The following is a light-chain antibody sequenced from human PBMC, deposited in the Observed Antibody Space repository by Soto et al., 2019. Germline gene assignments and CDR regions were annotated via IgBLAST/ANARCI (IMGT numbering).Light chain of an antibody. J-gene: IGLJ2*01. CDR2: DTT. CDR3: QSYDNSLSGVV. V-gene: IGLV1-40*01. CDR1: GSNIGADYA. Sequence: QSVLTQPPSASRAPGQRVTVSCAGSGSNIGADYAVHWYQQLPGTAPKLLIYDTTSRPSGVPERFSGSRSGTSASLAITGLQPEDEANYYCQSYDNSLSGVVFGEGTKLTVL.